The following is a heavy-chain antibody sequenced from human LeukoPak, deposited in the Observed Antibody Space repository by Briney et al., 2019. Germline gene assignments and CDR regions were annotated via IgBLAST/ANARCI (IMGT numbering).Heavy chain of an antibody. CDR2: IYSSGST. D-gene: IGHD5-18*01. CDR1: GGSISGYY. J-gene: IGHJ4*02. Sequence: KASETLPLTCTVSGGSISGYYWSWIRQPPAKGLEWIGYIYSSGSTNYNPSLKSRVTISVDTSKNQFSLKLSSVTAADTAVYYCARADAYSYGRFDYWGPGTLVTVSS. CDR3: ARADAYSYGRFDY. V-gene: IGHV4-59*01.